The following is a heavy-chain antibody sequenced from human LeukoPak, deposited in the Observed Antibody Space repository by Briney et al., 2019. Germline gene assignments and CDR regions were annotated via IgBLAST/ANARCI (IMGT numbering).Heavy chain of an antibody. Sequence: ASVKVSCKASGYTFTGYYMHLVRQAPGQGLEWMGWINPNSGGTNYAQKFQGRVTMTRDTSISTAYMELSRLRSDDTAVYYCARELYWELRAHFDYWGQGTLVTVSS. CDR2: INPNSGGT. CDR1: GYTFTGYY. D-gene: IGHD1-26*01. V-gene: IGHV1-2*02. J-gene: IGHJ4*02. CDR3: ARELYWELRAHFDY.